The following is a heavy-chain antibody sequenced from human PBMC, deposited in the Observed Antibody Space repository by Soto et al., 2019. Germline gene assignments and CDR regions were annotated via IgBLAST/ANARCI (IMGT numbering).Heavy chain of an antibody. V-gene: IGHV4-31*03. J-gene: IGHJ4*02. D-gene: IGHD2-2*01. CDR3: VRVAGRTLPALYYFDY. CDR1: GGSISSGGYY. CDR2: IYYSGST. Sequence: SETLSLTCTVSGGSISSGGYYWSWIRQHPGKGLEWIGYIYYSGSTYYNPSLKSRVTISVDTSKNQFSLKLSSVTAADTAVYYCVRVAGRTLPALYYFDYWGQGTLVTVSS.